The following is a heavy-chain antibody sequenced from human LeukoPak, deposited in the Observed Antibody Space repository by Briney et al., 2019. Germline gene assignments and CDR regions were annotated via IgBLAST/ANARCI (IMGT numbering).Heavy chain of an antibody. CDR3: ARDSQYGDYRYFDL. J-gene: IGHJ2*01. Sequence: GGSLRLSCAASGFTFSSYSMNWVRQAPGKGLEWVSYISSSSSTIYYADSVKGRFTISRDNAKNSLYLQTNSLRAEDTAVYYCARDSQYGDYRYFDLWGRGTLVTVSS. CDR2: ISSSSSTI. V-gene: IGHV3-48*01. D-gene: IGHD4-17*01. CDR1: GFTFSSYS.